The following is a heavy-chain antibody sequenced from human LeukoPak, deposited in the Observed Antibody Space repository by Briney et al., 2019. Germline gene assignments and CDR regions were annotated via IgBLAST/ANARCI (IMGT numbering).Heavy chain of an antibody. J-gene: IGHJ4*02. CDR1: AGSITNTKY. CDR3: AREGGPYRPLDY. Sequence: SETLSLTCAVSAGSITNTKYWTWVRPPPGKGLEWIGEVNLQGSTNYNPSLMGRVAITVDTSENHISLQLTSVTAADTAVYYCAREGGPYRPLDYSGQGTLVTVSS. V-gene: IGHV4-4*02. CDR2: VNLQGST.